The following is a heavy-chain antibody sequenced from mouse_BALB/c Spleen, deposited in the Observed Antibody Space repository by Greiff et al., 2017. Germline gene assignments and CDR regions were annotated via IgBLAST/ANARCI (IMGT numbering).Heavy chain of an antibody. CDR1: GFTFSSYT. D-gene: IGHD2-3*01. J-gene: IGHJ4*01. V-gene: IGHV5-6-4*01. CDR3: TRDQGDGYYFYYAMDY. CDR2: ISSGGSYT. Sequence: EVKLMESGGGLVKPGGSLKLSCAASGFTFSSYTMSWVRQTPEKRLEWVATISSGGSYTYYPDSVKGRFTISRDNAKNTLYLQMSSLKSEDTAMYYCTRDQGDGYYFYYAMDYWGQGTSVTVSS.